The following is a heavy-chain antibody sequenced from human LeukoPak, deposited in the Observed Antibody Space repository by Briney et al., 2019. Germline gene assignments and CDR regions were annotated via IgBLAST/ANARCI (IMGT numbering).Heavy chain of an antibody. D-gene: IGHD2-8*01. V-gene: IGHV5-51*01. CDR3: ARAGVPPGAFDI. CDR2: IYPGDSDT. J-gene: IGHJ3*02. CDR1: GYRCTSYW. Sequence: GESLKISCKGSGYRCTSYWIGWARQTPGKVLEGMGIIYPGDSDTRYSPSFQGQVTISADKSITTAYLQWSSLKASDTAMYYCARAGVPPGAFDIWGQGTMVTVSS.